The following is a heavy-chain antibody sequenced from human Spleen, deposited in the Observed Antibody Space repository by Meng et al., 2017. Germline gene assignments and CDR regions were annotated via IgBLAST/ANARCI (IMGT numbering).Heavy chain of an antibody. CDR2: IYYSGST. CDR1: GGSISSSFFY. J-gene: IGHJ4*02. D-gene: IGHD2-21*02. CDR3: ARVAYRWGGDCSYFDY. V-gene: IGHV4-39*07. Sequence: QLQLQESGPGLGKPAETLSLTCTVAGGSISSSFFYWGWVRQPPGKGLEWIGSIYYSGSTNYNPSLKSRVTISVDTSKNQFSLKLSSVTAADTAVYYCARVAYRWGGDCSYFDYWGQGTLVTVSS.